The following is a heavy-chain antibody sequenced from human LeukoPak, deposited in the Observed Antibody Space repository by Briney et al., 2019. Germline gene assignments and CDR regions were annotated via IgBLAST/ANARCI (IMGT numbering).Heavy chain of an antibody. Sequence: PSQTLSLACTVSGGSISSGGYYWSWIRQHPGKGLEWIGYIYYSGSTYYNPSLKSRVTISVDTSKNQFSLKLSSVTAADTAVYYCARGRYSSSLDDYWGQGTLVTVPS. CDR1: GGSISSGGYY. D-gene: IGHD6-13*01. V-gene: IGHV4-31*03. J-gene: IGHJ4*02. CDR2: IYYSGST. CDR3: ARGRYSSSLDDY.